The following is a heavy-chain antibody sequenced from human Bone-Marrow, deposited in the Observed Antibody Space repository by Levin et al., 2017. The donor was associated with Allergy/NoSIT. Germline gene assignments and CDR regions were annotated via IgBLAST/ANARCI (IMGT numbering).Heavy chain of an antibody. Sequence: GSVKVSCKASGYTFTSFAINWVRQASGQGLEWMGWMNPNNGNTYYARKFQDRVTMTRDTSTTTAYMELSSLRSDDTAVYYCTRGRDGDEDWFDRWGQGTLVTVSS. CDR1: GYTFTSFA. CDR2: MNPNNGNT. V-gene: IGHV1-8*01. J-gene: IGHJ5*02. CDR3: TRGRDGDEDWFDR. D-gene: IGHD4-17*01.